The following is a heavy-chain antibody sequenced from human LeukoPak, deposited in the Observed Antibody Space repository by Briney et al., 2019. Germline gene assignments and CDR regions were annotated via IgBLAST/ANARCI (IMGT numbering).Heavy chain of an antibody. Sequence: GGSLRLSCAASGFTFSSYWMHWVRQAPGKGLVWVSRINSDGSSISYADSVKGRFTISRDNAKNSLYLQMNSLRAEDTAVYYCARGRYDSSGSYSLFDYWGQGTLVTVSS. V-gene: IGHV3-74*01. J-gene: IGHJ4*02. CDR3: ARGRYDSSGSYSLFDY. D-gene: IGHD3-22*01. CDR2: INSDGSSI. CDR1: GFTFSSYW.